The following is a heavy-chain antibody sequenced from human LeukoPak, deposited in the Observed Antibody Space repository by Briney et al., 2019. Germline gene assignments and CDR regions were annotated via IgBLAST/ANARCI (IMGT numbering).Heavy chain of an antibody. D-gene: IGHD3-10*01. V-gene: IGHV1-18*01. J-gene: IGHJ4*02. CDR3: ARHTLYGSGSYYVYYFDY. Sequence: GASVKVSCKASGYTFTSYGISWVRQAPGQGLEWMGWISSYNGNTNYAQKLQGRVTMTTDTSTSAAYMELRSLRPDDTAVYYCARHTLYGSGSYYVYYFDYWGQGTLVTVSS. CDR2: ISSYNGNT. CDR1: GYTFTSYG.